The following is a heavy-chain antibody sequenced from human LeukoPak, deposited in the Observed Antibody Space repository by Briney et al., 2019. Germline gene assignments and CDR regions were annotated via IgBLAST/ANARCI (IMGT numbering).Heavy chain of an antibody. J-gene: IGHJ4*02. Sequence: GRSLRLSCAASGFTFGSYGMHWVRQAPGRGLEWVALISYDGSSKYYADSVKGRFTISRDNSKNTLFLQMNSLRAEDTAVYYCAREGGSYPALDYWGQGTLVTVSS. V-gene: IGHV3-30*03. CDR3: AREGGSYPALDY. D-gene: IGHD1-26*01. CDR1: GFTFGSYG. CDR2: ISYDGSSK.